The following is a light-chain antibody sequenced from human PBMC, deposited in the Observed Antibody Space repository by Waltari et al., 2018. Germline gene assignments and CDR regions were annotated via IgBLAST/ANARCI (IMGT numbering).Light chain of an antibody. CDR1: QSTSTSS. J-gene: IGKJ2*01. Sequence: EIVLTQSPGTLSLSPGDRATLSCRASQSTSTSSSAWYQQKPGQPPRLLIYGTSTRATGIPDRFSGSGSGTDFTLAISRLEPEDFAVYYCQHYGSSPPLYTFGQGTKLEIK. CDR3: QHYGSSPPLYT. V-gene: IGKV3-20*01. CDR2: GTS.